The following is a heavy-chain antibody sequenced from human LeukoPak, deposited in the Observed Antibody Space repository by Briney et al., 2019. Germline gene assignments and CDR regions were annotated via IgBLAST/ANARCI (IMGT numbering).Heavy chain of an antibody. J-gene: IGHJ4*02. D-gene: IGHD6-19*01. Sequence: GGSLRLSCAASGFTFSSYAMSWVRQAPGKGLEGVSAISGSGGSTYYADSVRGRFTISRDNSKNTLYLQMNSLRAEDTAVYYCAKDLLSGWTRFDYWGQGTLVTVSS. CDR3: AKDLLSGWTRFDY. CDR2: ISGSGGST. CDR1: GFTFSSYA. V-gene: IGHV3-23*01.